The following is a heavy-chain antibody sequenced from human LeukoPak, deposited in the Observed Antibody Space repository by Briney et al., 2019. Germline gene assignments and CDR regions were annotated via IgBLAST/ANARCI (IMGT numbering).Heavy chain of an antibody. D-gene: IGHD2-8*02. Sequence: ASVKVSCKASGYTFTSYDINWVRQAPGQGLEWMGWISALYGHTNYAQKFQGRVTMTTDTSTSTAYMELRSLRSDDTAVYYCARDFYHGHCAGLSCFLLDSWGQGALVIVSS. CDR2: ISALYGHT. J-gene: IGHJ4*02. CDR3: ARDFYHGHCAGLSCFLLDS. V-gene: IGHV1-18*01. CDR1: GYTFTSYD.